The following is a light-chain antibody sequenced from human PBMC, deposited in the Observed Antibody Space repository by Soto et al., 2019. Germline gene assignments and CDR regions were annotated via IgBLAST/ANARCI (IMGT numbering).Light chain of an antibody. V-gene: IGKV3-15*01. CDR1: QSVSSN. CDR2: GAS. CDR3: QQWSKGPSLT. Sequence: ERVMTQSPATLSVSPGERATLSCRASQSVSSNLAWYQQKPGQAPRLLIYGASTRATGIPARFSGSGSGTEFTLTISSLEPEDSAVYYCQQWSKGPSLTFGGGTKVDI. J-gene: IGKJ4*01.